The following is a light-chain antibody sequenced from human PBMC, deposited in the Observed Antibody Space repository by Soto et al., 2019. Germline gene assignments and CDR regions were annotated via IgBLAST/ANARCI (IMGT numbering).Light chain of an antibody. CDR3: QQFFNYPRT. CDR1: QSINDW. CDR2: DAS. V-gene: IGKV1-5*01. Sequence: DIQMTQSPSNLSASVGDRVTITCRASQSINDWLAWYQQKPGKAPKLLIYDASNLESGVPSRFSGSGFGTEFTLTISSLQPDDFATYYCQQFFNYPRTFGQGTKVEIK. J-gene: IGKJ1*01.